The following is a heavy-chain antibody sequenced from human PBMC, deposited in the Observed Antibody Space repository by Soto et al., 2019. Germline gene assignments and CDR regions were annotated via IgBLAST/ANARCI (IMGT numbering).Heavy chain of an antibody. CDR1: GFTFSSYA. Sequence: GGSLRLSYAASGFTFSSYAMHWFGQAPGKGLEWVAVISYDGSNKYYADSVRGRFTISRDNSKNTLYLQMNSLRAEDTAVYYCARDPWGADYWGEGTLVTVCS. D-gene: IGHD3-16*01. V-gene: IGHV3-30-3*01. J-gene: IGHJ4*02. CDR2: ISYDGSNK. CDR3: ARDPWGADY.